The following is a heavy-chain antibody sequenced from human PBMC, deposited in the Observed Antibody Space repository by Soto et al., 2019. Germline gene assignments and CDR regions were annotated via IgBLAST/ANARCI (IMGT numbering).Heavy chain of an antibody. CDR1: RFTFSSYD. CDR3: ARKTSNWFDP. CDR2: IWYDGSNK. V-gene: IGHV3-33*01. J-gene: IGHJ5*02. Sequence: QVQLVESGGGVVQPGRSLRLSCAASRFTFSSYDMHWVRQAPAKGLEWVALIWYDGSNKYYADSVNGRFTISRDNSKNMLYLQMNSLRAEDTAVYYCARKTSNWFDPWGQGTLVTVSS.